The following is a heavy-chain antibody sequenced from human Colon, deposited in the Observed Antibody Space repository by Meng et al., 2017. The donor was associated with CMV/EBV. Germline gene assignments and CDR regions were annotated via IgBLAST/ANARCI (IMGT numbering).Heavy chain of an antibody. D-gene: IGHD2-2*01. Sequence: ASVKVSCKTSGYTFTAFYVFWMRQAPGQGLEWIGMINSTGGSTSFAQDFRGRVTLTRDTSTSTVYMDVSSLRSEDTAVYFCARGTVRGPADHWGQGTLVTVSS. CDR3: ARGTVRGPADH. J-gene: IGHJ4*02. V-gene: IGHV1-46*01. CDR1: GYTFTAFY. CDR2: INSTGGST.